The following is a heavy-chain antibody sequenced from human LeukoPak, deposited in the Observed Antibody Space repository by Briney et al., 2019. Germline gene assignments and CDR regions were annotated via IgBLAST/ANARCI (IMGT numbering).Heavy chain of an antibody. CDR1: GYTLTELS. Sequence: SVKVSCKVSGYTLTELSMHWVRQAPGKGLEWMGGIIPIFGTANYAQKFQGRVTITTDESTSTAYMELSSLRSEDTAVYYCARGTVDYDFWSDYFDYWGQGTLVTVSS. J-gene: IGHJ4*02. D-gene: IGHD3-3*01. CDR3: ARGTVDYDFWSDYFDY. V-gene: IGHV1-69*05. CDR2: IIPIFGTA.